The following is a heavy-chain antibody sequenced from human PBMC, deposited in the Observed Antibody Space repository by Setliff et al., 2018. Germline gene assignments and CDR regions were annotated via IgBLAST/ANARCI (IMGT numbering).Heavy chain of an antibody. Sequence: ASVKVSCKASGYTFTYFGVGWLRLAPGQGLEWMGWISGHNGKTIYAQKFQGRVVMTTDTGSSTAYMELRNLRSDDTGVYYCAKEPAISLTEAIRRTYFDYALDVWGQGTTVTVSS. J-gene: IGHJ6*02. CDR3: AKEPAISLTEAIRRTYFDYALDV. CDR1: GYTFTYFG. CDR2: ISGHNGKT. V-gene: IGHV1-18*01. D-gene: IGHD5-12*01.